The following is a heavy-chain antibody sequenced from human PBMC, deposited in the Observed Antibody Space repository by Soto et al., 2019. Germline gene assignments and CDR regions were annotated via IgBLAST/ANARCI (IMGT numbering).Heavy chain of an antibody. CDR1: GFTFSSYA. V-gene: IGHV3-23*01. J-gene: IGHJ4*02. CDR2: ISGSGGST. D-gene: IGHD3-9*01. CDR3: AKTYYDILTGYYNVPRGPPPVAY. Sequence: EVQLLESGGGLVQPGGSLRLSCAASGFTFSSYAMSWVRQAPGKGLEWVSAISGSGGSTYYADSVKGRFTISRDNSKNTRYLQMNSLRAEDTAVYYCAKTYYDILTGYYNVPRGPPPVAYWGQGTLVTVSS.